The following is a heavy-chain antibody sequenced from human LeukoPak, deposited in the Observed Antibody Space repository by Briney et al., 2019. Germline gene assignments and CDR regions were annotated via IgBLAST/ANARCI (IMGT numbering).Heavy chain of an antibody. J-gene: IGHJ3*02. Sequence: SETLSLTCTVSGGSISSYYWSWIRQPAGKGLEWIGRIYTSGSTNYNPSLKSRVTMSVDTSKNQFSLKLSSVTAADTAVYYCARRINIIVGATHAFDIWGQGTMVTVSS. CDR2: IYTSGST. D-gene: IGHD1-26*01. CDR3: ARRINIIVGATHAFDI. V-gene: IGHV4-4*07. CDR1: GGSISSYY.